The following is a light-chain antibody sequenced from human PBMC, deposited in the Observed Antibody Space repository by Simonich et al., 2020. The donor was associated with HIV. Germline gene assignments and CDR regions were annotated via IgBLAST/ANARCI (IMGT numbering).Light chain of an antibody. Sequence: QSALTQPASVSGSPGQSITISCTGTSSDVGSYNLVSWYQQHAGKAPKVMIYEGSKRPSGVSNRFSGSKSDNTASLTISGLQAEDEADYYCSSYTSSSTRGVFGGGTKLTVL. CDR1: SSDVGSYNL. J-gene: IGLJ3*02. CDR2: EGS. V-gene: IGLV2-14*02. CDR3: SSYTSSSTRGV.